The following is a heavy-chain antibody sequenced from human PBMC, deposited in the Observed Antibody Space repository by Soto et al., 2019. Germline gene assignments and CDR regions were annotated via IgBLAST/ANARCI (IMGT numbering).Heavy chain of an antibody. Sequence: GTSVHVSCEASGGTFSSYAISWVRQAPGQGLEWMGGIIPIFGTANYAQKFQGRVTITADESTSTAYMELSSLRSEDTAVYYCARDHRPGYSGYDYNWFDPWGQGTLVTVSS. D-gene: IGHD5-12*01. V-gene: IGHV1-69*13. J-gene: IGHJ5*02. CDR3: ARDHRPGYSGYDYNWFDP. CDR1: GGTFSSYA. CDR2: IIPIFGTA.